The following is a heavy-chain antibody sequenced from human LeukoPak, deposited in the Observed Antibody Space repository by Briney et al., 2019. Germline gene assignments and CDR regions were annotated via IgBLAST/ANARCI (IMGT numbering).Heavy chain of an antibody. Sequence: GASVKVSCKASGYTFTSYGISWVRQAPGQGLEWMGWISAYNGNTNYAQKLQGRVTMTTDTSTSTAYMELRSLRPDDTAVYYCARDLYSSSWYGAFDIWGQGTMVTVSS. D-gene: IGHD6-13*01. CDR3: ARDLYSSSWYGAFDI. CDR2: ISAYNGNT. V-gene: IGHV1-18*01. J-gene: IGHJ3*02. CDR1: GYTFTSYG.